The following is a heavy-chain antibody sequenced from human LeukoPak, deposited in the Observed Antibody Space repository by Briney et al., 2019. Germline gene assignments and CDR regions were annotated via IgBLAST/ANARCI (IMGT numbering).Heavy chain of an antibody. V-gene: IGHV3-9*01. CDR3: AKDRVIRSSYWYFDP. J-gene: IGHJ2*01. CDR1: GFTFDDYA. CDR2: ISWNSGSI. D-gene: IGHD2/OR15-2a*01. Sequence: PGGSLRLSCAASGFTFDDYAMHWVRQAPGKGLEWVSGISWNSGSIGYAGSVKGRFTISRDNAKNSLYLQMNSLRAEDTALYYCAKDRVIRSSYWYFDPWGRGTLVTVSS.